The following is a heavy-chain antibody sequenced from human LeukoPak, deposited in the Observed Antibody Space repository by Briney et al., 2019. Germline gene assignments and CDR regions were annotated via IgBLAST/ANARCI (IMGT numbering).Heavy chain of an antibody. CDR1: GFSFSSYG. CDR3: AKFRGSSSWYGGDYFDY. Sequence: GGSLRLSCAASGFSFSSYGIHWVRQAPGKGLEWVAYIRYDGTNKYYADSVKGRFTISRDNSKNTLYLQMNGLRAEDTAVYYCAKFRGSSSWYGGDYFDYWGQGTLVTVSS. J-gene: IGHJ4*02. CDR2: IRYDGTNK. V-gene: IGHV3-30*02. D-gene: IGHD6-13*01.